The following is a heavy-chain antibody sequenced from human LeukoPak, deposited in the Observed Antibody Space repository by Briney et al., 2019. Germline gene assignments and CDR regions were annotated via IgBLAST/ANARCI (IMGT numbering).Heavy chain of an antibody. D-gene: IGHD3-22*01. Sequence: SETLSLTCTVSGGSTSNYYWSWIRQPPGKELEWIGYIYYSGSTNYNPSLTGRVTISVDTSKNQFSLNLSSVTAADTAMYYCARPSRTGSGWDAFDIWGQGTMVTVSS. CDR1: GGSTSNYY. CDR3: ARPSRTGSGWDAFDI. CDR2: IYYSGST. J-gene: IGHJ3*02. V-gene: IGHV4-59*08.